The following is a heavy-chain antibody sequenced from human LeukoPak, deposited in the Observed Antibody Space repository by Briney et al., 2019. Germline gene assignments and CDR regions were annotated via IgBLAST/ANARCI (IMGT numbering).Heavy chain of an antibody. J-gene: IGHJ4*02. CDR2: INHSGST. Sequence: TSETLSLTCTVSGGSISSYYWSWIRQPPGKGLEWIGEINHSGSTNYNPSLKSRVTISVDTSKNQFSLKLSSVTAADTAVYYCARDSGYYYIFGYWGQGTLVTVFS. D-gene: IGHD3-22*01. CDR3: ARDSGYYYIFGY. V-gene: IGHV4-34*01. CDR1: GGSISSYY.